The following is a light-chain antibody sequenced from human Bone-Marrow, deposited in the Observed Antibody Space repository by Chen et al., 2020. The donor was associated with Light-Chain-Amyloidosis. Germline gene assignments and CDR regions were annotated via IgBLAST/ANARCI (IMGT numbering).Light chain of an antibody. V-gene: IGKV3-15*01. CDR2: GAS. J-gene: IGKJ1*01. CDR1: QSIRGN. CDR3: QQYNNWPLT. Sequence: IVMTPSPVALSVSPGDTATLSCRASQSIRGNLAWYQQRPGQAPRLLIYGASARATGIPARFSGSGFETDFTLTISTIQSEDFAVYYCQQYNNWPLTFGQGTRVDIK.